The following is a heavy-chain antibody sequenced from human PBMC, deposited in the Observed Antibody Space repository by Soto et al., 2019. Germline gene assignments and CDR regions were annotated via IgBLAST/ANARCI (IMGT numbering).Heavy chain of an antibody. J-gene: IGHJ4*02. D-gene: IGHD1-26*01. CDR1: GFTFSSNW. V-gene: IGHV3-7*05. Sequence: EVQLVESGGDLVQPGGSLRLSCAASGFTFSSNWMTWVRQAPGKGLQWVATVSPDGSEKNYVDSVKGRLTISRDNAKNSLYLQMNSLRAEDTAVYYCARVGAGRPFDYWGQGTRVTVSS. CDR2: VSPDGSEK. CDR3: ARVGAGRPFDY.